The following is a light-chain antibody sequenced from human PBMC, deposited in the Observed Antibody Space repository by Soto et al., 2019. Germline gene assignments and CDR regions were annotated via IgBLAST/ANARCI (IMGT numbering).Light chain of an antibody. CDR2: SDN. J-gene: IGLJ3*02. CDR3: ATWDDRLSGRV. V-gene: IGLV1-47*02. CDR1: SSNIGSNY. Sequence: QSVLTQPPSASGTPGQRVTISCSGSSSNIGSNYVYWYQQLPGMAPKLLIYSDNRRPSGVPDRLSGSKSGTSASLAISGFRSEDEADYYCATWDDRLSGRVFGGGTKVTVL.